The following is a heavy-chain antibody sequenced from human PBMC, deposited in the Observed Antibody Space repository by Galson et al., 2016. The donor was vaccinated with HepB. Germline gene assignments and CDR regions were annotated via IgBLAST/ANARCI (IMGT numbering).Heavy chain of an antibody. D-gene: IGHD3-10*01. Sequence: SLRLSCAGSGLTFSNHVIYWVRRAPGKGLEWVSAIRGSDNVPTYADSVKGRFTLFRDDSKNAVFLQMNSLRADDTAIYYCAKLGVRVATGGVDYWGQGTLVTVAS. CDR2: IRGSDNVP. J-gene: IGHJ4*02. V-gene: IGHV3-23*01. CDR3: AKLGVRVATGGVDY. CDR1: GLTFSNHV.